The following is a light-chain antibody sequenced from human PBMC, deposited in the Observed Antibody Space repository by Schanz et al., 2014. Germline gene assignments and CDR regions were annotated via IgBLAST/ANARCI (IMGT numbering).Light chain of an antibody. CDR1: SSNIGAGYH. Sequence: QSVLTQPPSVSGAPGQRVTISCTGSSSNIGAGYHVHWYQQLPGTAPKLLIYGNSNRPSGVPDRLSGSKSGTSASLAITGLQAEDEADYYCQSYDSSMSGWVFGGGTQLTVL. CDR2: GNS. CDR3: QSYDSSMSGWV. J-gene: IGLJ7*01. V-gene: IGLV1-40*01.